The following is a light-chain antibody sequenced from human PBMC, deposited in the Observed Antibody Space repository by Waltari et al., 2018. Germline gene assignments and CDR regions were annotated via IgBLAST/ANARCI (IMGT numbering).Light chain of an antibody. Sequence: DIQMTQSPSTLSASVGDRVTITCRASQSIGSLLAWYQQKPGKAPKLLIYDASSLESGVPSRFSGSGSGTEFTLTINSLQPDDFATYSCQQYNTYSRTFGQGTTVEVK. V-gene: IGKV1-5*01. CDR1: QSIGSL. J-gene: IGKJ1*01. CDR2: DAS. CDR3: QQYNTYSRT.